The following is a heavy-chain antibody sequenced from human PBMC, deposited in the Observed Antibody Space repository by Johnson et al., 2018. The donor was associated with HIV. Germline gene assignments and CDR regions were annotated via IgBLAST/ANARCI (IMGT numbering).Heavy chain of an antibody. CDR3: ARDGSLGGGLHDALDI. Sequence: VESGGGVVQPGGSLRLSCAASGFIFSTFGMHWVRQAPGKGLEWVAFFRYDGSSKYYGDSVKGRFTISRDNSKNTLYLQMNSLRVEDTAVYYCARDGSLGGGLHDALDIWGPGTMVTVSS. CDR1: GFIFSTFG. J-gene: IGHJ3*02. D-gene: IGHD3-16*01. CDR2: FRYDGSSK. V-gene: IGHV3-30*02.